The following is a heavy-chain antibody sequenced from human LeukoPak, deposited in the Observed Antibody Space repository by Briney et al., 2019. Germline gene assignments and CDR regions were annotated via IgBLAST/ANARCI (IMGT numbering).Heavy chain of an antibody. CDR3: ARRGIAAPFDP. CDR2: IYYSGST. CDR1: GVSISSSSYY. V-gene: IGHV4-39*01. J-gene: IGHJ5*02. Sequence: NPSETLSLTCTVSGVSISSSSYYWGWIRQPPGKGLEWIGSIYYSGSTYYNPSLKSRVTISVDTSKNQFSLKLSSVTAADTAVYYCARRGIAAPFDPWGQGTLVTVSS. D-gene: IGHD6-13*01.